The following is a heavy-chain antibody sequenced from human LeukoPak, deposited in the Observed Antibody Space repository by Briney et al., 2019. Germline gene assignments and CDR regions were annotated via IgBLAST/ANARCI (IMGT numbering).Heavy chain of an antibody. CDR3: AREGTAGTNLNWFYP. D-gene: IGHD1-1*01. Sequence: SETLSLTCTVSGGSISSSSYYWGWIRQPPGKGLEWIGSIFYSGNTYYNPSLKSRVTISVDTSKNQFSLKLSSVTAADTAVYYCAREGTAGTNLNWFYPWGQGTLVTVSS. V-gene: IGHV4-39*07. CDR2: IFYSGNT. CDR1: GGSISSSSYY. J-gene: IGHJ5*02.